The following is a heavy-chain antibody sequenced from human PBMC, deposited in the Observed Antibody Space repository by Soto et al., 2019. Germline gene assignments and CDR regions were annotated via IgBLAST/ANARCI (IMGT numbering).Heavy chain of an antibody. D-gene: IGHD5-12*01. J-gene: IGHJ4*02. CDR2: IYYSGST. Sequence: TSETLSLTCTVSGGSISSGGYYWSWIRQHPGKGLEWIGYIYYSGSTYYNPSLKSRVTISVDTSKNQFSLKLSSVTAADTAVYYCARTYSGYDPYYFDYWGQGTLVTVSS. CDR1: GGSISSGGYY. V-gene: IGHV4-31*03. CDR3: ARTYSGYDPYYFDY.